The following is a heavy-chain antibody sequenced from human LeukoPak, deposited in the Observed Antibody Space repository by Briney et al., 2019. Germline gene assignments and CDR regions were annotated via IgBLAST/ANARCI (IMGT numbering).Heavy chain of an antibody. CDR1: GFTFSSYG. D-gene: IGHD2-21*02. V-gene: IGHV3-33*01. J-gene: IGHJ4*02. Sequence: PGGSLRLSCAASGFTFSSYGMHWVRQAPGKGLEWVAVIWYDGSNKYYADSVKGRFTISRDNSKNTLYLQMNSLRAEDTAVYYCARQGSGHIVVVTAIDYWGQGTLVTVSS. CDR3: ARQGSGHIVVVTAIDY. CDR2: IWYDGSNK.